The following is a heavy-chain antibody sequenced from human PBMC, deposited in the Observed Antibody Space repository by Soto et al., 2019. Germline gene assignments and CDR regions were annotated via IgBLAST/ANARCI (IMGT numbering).Heavy chain of an antibody. CDR2: IRSKAYGGTT. D-gene: IGHD4-17*01. CDR3: ARDVASYDYGDFCGMDV. J-gene: IGHJ6*02. CDR1: GFTFGDYT. Sequence: EVQLLESGGGLVKPGRTLRLSCTASGFTFGDYTMAWFRQAPGGGLEWVSFIRSKAYGGTTEYAASVKGRFTISRDDSKSSADLQMSRLQGEDTGVYYCARDVASYDYGDFCGMDVWGQGTTVTVSS. V-gene: IGHV3-49*05.